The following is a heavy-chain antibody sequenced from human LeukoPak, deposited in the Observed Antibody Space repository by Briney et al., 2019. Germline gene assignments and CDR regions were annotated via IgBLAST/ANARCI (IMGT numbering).Heavy chain of an antibody. D-gene: IGHD2-15*01. CDR3: ARVAYCSDGSCYQIDS. Sequence: GGSLRLSCAASGFTFSDYYMCWIRQAPGKGLEWVSYISSSGSTIYYADSVKGRFTISRDNAKNSLYLQMNSLRAEDTAVYYCARVAYCSDGSCYQIDSWGQGTLVTVSS. CDR1: GFTFSDYY. J-gene: IGHJ4*02. CDR2: ISSSGSTI. V-gene: IGHV3-11*01.